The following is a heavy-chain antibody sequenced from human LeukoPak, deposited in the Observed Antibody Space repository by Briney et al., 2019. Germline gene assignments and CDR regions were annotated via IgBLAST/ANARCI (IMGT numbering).Heavy chain of an antibody. V-gene: IGHV3-43*02. CDR1: GFTFDDYA. J-gene: IGHJ4*02. Sequence: GGSLRLSCAASGFTFDDYAMHWVRQVPGKGLKWVSLISGDGGSPWYADSVKGRFTISRDNSKDSLHLQMNGLRTEDTALYYCAKTTSILGTQIDYWGQGTLVTVSS. D-gene: IGHD3-16*01. CDR3: AKTTSILGTQIDY. CDR2: ISGDGGSP.